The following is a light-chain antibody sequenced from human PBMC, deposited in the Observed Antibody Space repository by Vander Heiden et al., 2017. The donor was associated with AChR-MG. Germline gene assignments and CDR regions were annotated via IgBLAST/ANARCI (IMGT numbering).Light chain of an antibody. CDR2: DVS. Sequence: QSALTQPASVSGSPGQSITISCTGTSSDVGGYNYVSWYQQHPGKAPKLMIYDVSNRPSGVSTRFSGSKSGNTASLTISGLQAEDEADYYCSSYRSSSLWVFGGGTKLTVL. V-gene: IGLV2-14*03. J-gene: IGLJ3*02. CDR1: SSDVGGYNY. CDR3: SSYRSSSLWV.